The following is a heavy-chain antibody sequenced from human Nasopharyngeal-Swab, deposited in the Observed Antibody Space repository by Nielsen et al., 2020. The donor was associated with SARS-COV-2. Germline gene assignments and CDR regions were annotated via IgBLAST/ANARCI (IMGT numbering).Heavy chain of an antibody. D-gene: IGHD4-17*01. CDR3: AKDGDRDGYGDFCLDY. CDR2: IRYDGSNK. J-gene: IGHJ4*02. Sequence: GESLKISCAASGSTFSSYGMHWVRQAPGKGLEWVAFIRYDGSNKYYADSVKGRFTISRDNSKNTLYLQMNSLRAEDTAVYYCAKDGDRDGYGDFCLDYWGQGTLVTVSS. CDR1: GSTFSSYG. V-gene: IGHV3-30*02.